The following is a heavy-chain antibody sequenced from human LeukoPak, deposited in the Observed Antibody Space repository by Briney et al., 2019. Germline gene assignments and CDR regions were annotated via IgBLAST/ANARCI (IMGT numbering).Heavy chain of an antibody. CDR3: ARVSSSWYSFDY. V-gene: IGHV4-61*01. CDR2: IYYSGST. CDR1: GGSVSSGSYY. D-gene: IGHD6-13*01. Sequence: SETLSLTCTVSGGSVSSGSYYWSWIRQPPGKGLEWIGYIYYSGSTNYNPSFKSRVTISVDTSKNQFSLKLSSVTAADTAVYYCARVSSSWYSFDYWGQGTLVTVSS. J-gene: IGHJ4*02.